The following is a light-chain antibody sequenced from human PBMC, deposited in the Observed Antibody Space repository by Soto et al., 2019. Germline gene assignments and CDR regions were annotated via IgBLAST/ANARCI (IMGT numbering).Light chain of an antibody. J-gene: IGKJ1*01. CDR1: QSVRSAA. V-gene: IGKV3-20*01. CDR3: QQSSGSIGT. CDR2: DGS. Sequence: PGESATLSCRTSQSVRSAALAWFQQKPGQAPRLLIYDGSSRPIGIPDKFSGSGSGTDFTLTISRLEPEDFAVYYCQQSSGSIGTFGPGTKVEIK.